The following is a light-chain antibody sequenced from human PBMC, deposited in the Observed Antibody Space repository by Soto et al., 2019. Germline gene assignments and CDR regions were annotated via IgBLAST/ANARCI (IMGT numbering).Light chain of an antibody. J-gene: IGKJ1*01. V-gene: IGKV3-20*01. CDR2: GAS. CDR3: XXXGSSPWT. CDR1: QTIRSNY. Sequence: ETVLTQSPGTLSLSPGERXTLSCRASQTIRSNYLAWYRQTPGQAPRLLIYGASNRATGIADRFSGSGSGTDFTLIISRLEPXXXXLXXXXXXGSSPWTFGQGTKVEIK.